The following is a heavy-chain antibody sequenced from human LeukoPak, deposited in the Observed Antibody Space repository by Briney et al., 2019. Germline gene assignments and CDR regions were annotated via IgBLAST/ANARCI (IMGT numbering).Heavy chain of an antibody. D-gene: IGHD2-2*01. CDR3: ATYSSRNAREFQS. Sequence: GGSLRLSCAASGFTFNSYAMSWVRQAPGKGLEWVSGISGSGGNTYYADSVKGRFTISRDNAKNSLYLQMNSLRAEDTAVYYCATYSSRNAREFQSWGQGTLVTVSS. CDR1: GFTFNSYA. CDR2: ISGSGGNT. V-gene: IGHV3-23*01. J-gene: IGHJ1*01.